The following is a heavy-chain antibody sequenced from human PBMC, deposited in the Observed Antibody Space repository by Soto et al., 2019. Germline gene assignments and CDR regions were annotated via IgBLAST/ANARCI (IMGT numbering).Heavy chain of an antibody. V-gene: IGHV1-69*13. CDR1: GGTFSSYA. CDR2: IIPIFGTA. D-gene: IGHD3-3*01. CDR3: ARTEEYYDFWIAPHTTPYYYNGMDV. J-gene: IGHJ6*04. Sequence: SVKVSCKASGGTFSSYAISWVRQAPGQGLEWMGGIIPIFGTANYAQKFQGRVTITADESTSTAYMELSSLRSEDTAVYYCARTEEYYDFWIAPHTTPYYYNGMDVWGKATTVTVSS.